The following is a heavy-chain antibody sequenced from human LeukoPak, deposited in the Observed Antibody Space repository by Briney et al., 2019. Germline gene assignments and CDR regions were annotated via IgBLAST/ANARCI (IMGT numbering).Heavy chain of an antibody. CDR2: INHSGST. CDR1: GFTFSSYE. Sequence: LRLSCAASGFTFSSYEMNWVRQPPGKGLEWIGEINHSGSTNYNPSLKSRVTISVDTSKNQFSLKLSSVTAADTAVYYCARGHLRQWLAPRSYFDYWGQGTLVTVSS. J-gene: IGHJ4*02. V-gene: IGHV4-34*01. D-gene: IGHD6-19*01. CDR3: ARGHLRQWLAPRSYFDY.